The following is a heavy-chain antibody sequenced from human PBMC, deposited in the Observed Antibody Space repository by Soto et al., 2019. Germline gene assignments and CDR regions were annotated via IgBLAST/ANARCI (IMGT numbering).Heavy chain of an antibody. CDR3: ARHPPGTWLQSEGAFDI. J-gene: IGHJ3*02. D-gene: IGHD5-12*01. CDR1: GYSFTSYW. Sequence: EVQLVQSGAEVKKPGESLRISCQGSGYSFTSYWIHWVRQMPGKGLEWMGRIDPSDSYTNYSPSFQGHVTISADKSISTADLQWSRLKASDTAMYYCARHPPGTWLQSEGAFDIWGQGTMVTVSS. CDR2: IDPSDSYT. V-gene: IGHV5-10-1*01.